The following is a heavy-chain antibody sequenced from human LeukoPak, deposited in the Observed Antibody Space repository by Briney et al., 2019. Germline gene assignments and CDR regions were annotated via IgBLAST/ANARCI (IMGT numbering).Heavy chain of an antibody. CDR3: ARDTLVRSDFWSGYVRGRGKNYYYMDV. J-gene: IGHJ6*03. CDR1: GGTFSSYA. D-gene: IGHD3-3*01. CDR2: IIPIFGTA. Sequence: ASVKVSCKASGGTFSSYAISWVRQAPGQGLEWMGGIIPIFGTANYAQKFQGRVTITTDESTSTAYMELSSLRSEDTAVYYCARDTLVRSDFWSGYVRGRGKNYYYMDVWGKGTTVTVSS. V-gene: IGHV1-69*05.